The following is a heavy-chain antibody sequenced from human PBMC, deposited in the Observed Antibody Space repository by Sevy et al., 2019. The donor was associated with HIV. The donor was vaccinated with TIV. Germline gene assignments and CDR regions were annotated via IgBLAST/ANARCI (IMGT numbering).Heavy chain of an antibody. J-gene: IGHJ4*02. CDR1: GGSFSGYY. D-gene: IGHD1-26*01. V-gene: IGHV4-34*01. CDR2: INHSGST. CDR3: ARSSSYVRGRPYYFDY. Sequence: SETLSLTCAVYGGSFSGYYWSWIRQPPGKGLEWIGEINHSGSTNYNPSLKSRVTISVDTSKNQFSLKLSSVTAADTAVYYCARSSSYVRGRPYYFDYWGQGTLVTVSS.